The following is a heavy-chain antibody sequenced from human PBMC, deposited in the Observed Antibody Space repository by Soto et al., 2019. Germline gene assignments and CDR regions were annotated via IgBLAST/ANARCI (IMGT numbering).Heavy chain of an antibody. D-gene: IGHD7-27*01. CDR2: IYSGGST. J-gene: IGHJ6*02. Sequence: EVQLVETGGGLIQPGGSLRLSCAASGLSVSSNHMSWVRQAPGKGLEYVSVIYSGGSTYYADSVEGRCIISRDDSKNTLYLQMNHLRAEDTAVYYCARPLTKHSYYGVDVWGQGTTVTVSS. V-gene: IGHV3-53*02. CDR3: ARPLTKHSYYGVDV. CDR1: GLSVSSNH.